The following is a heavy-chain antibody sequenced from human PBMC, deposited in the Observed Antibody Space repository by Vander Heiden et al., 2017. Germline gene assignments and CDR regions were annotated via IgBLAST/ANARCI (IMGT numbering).Heavy chain of an antibody. Sequence: QVQLQESGPGLVKPSQTLSLTCTVSGGSISSGGYYWSWIRQHPGKGLEWIGYIYYSGSTYYNPALKSRVTISVDTSKNQFSQKLSSVTAADTAVYYCAREGIRGVTPFDYWGQGTLVTVSS. CDR2: IYYSGST. CDR3: AREGIRGVTPFDY. D-gene: IGHD3-10*01. V-gene: IGHV4-31*03. J-gene: IGHJ4*02. CDR1: GGSISSGGYY.